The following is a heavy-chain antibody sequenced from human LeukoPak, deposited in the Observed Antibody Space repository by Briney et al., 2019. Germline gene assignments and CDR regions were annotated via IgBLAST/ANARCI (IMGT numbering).Heavy chain of an antibody. V-gene: IGHV3-23*01. CDR3: AKEVYYYDSSGYYLAGFDY. J-gene: IGHJ4*02. D-gene: IGHD3-22*01. CDR1: GFTFSTYD. CDR2: ISDSGGST. Sequence: GGSLRLSCAASGFTFSTYDMSWVRQAPGKGLEWVSAISDSGGSTYYADSVKGRFTISRDNSKNTLYVKMNSLRAEDTAVYYCAKEVYYYDSSGYYLAGFDYWGQGTLVTVSS.